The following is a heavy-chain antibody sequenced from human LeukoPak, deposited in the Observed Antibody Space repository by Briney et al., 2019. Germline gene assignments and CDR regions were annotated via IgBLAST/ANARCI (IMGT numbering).Heavy chain of an antibody. CDR1: GGSISSYY. Sequence: PSETLSLTCTVSGGSISSYYWSWIRQPPGKGLEWIGYIYYSGSTNYNPSLKSRVTISVDTSKNQFSLKLSSVTAADTAVYYCARVRDGYNWYFDYWGRGTLVTVSS. V-gene: IGHV4-59*01. D-gene: IGHD5-24*01. J-gene: IGHJ4*02. CDR2: IYYSGST. CDR3: ARVRDGYNWYFDY.